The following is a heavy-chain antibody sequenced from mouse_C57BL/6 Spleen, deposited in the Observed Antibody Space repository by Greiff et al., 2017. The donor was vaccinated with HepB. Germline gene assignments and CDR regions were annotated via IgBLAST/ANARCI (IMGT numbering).Heavy chain of an antibody. Sequence: QVQLKQSGPGILQPSQTLSLTCSFSGFSLSTFGMGVGWIRQPSGKGLEWLAHIWWDDDKYYNPALKSRLTISKDASKNQVFLKVANVDTADTATYYCARTHPPITTVVAHWYFDVWGTGTTVTVSS. D-gene: IGHD1-1*01. CDR2: IWWDDDK. J-gene: IGHJ1*03. CDR3: ARTHPPITTVVAHWYFDV. V-gene: IGHV8-8*01. CDR1: GFSLSTFGMG.